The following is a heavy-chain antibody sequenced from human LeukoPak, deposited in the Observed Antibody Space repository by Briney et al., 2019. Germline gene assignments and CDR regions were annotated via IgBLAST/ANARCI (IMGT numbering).Heavy chain of an antibody. D-gene: IGHD5-12*01. Sequence: SETLSLTCAVYGGSFSGYYWSWIRQHPGKGLEWIGEINHSGSTNYNPSLKSRVTISVDTSKNQFSLKLSSVTAADTAVYYCARGRGRFDPWGQGTLVTVSS. CDR3: ARGRGRFDP. V-gene: IGHV4-34*01. CDR1: GGSFSGYY. J-gene: IGHJ5*02. CDR2: INHSGST.